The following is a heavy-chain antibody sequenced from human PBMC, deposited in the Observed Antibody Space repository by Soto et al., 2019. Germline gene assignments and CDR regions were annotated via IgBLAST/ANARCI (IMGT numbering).Heavy chain of an antibody. CDR1: GGTFSSYA. J-gene: IGHJ6*02. D-gene: IGHD4-17*01. CDR3: ARQPTPTVNTVCSYCGMDL. Sequence: QFQLVQSGAEVKKPGSSVKVSCKASGGTFSSYAISWVRQAPGQGLEWLGGINPIFGTANAATKFQGRVKLTADESKSTANMELSSLRSEDTAVYSCARQPTPTVNTVCSYCGMDLWGQGTTVTVSS. CDR2: INPIFGTA. V-gene: IGHV1-69*12.